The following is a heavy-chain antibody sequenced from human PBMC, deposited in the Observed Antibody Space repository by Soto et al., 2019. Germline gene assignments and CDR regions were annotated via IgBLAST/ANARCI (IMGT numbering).Heavy chain of an antibody. CDR1: GFTFSSYA. CDR3: AKAGAPGPVTGGYGLKIDY. CDR2: ISGSGGST. V-gene: IGHV3-23*01. Sequence: GGSLRLSCAASGFTFSSYAMSWVRQAPGKGLEWVSAISGSGGSTYYADSVKGRFTISRDNSKNTLYLQMNSLRAEDTAVYYCAKAGAPGPVTGGYGLKIDYWGQGTLVTVSS. D-gene: IGHD4-17*01. J-gene: IGHJ4*02.